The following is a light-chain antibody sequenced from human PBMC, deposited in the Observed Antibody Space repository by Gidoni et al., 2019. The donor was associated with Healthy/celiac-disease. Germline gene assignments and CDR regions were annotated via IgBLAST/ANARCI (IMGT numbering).Light chain of an antibody. CDR1: QSISSW. J-gene: IGKJ1*01. CDR3: QQYNSYSQT. Sequence: DIQMTQSPSTLSASVGDRVTITCRASQSISSWLAWYHQKPGKAPKLLIYDASSLESGVPSRFSVSGSGTEFTLTISSLQPDDFATYYCQQYNSYSQTFGQGTKVEIK. V-gene: IGKV1-5*01. CDR2: DAS.